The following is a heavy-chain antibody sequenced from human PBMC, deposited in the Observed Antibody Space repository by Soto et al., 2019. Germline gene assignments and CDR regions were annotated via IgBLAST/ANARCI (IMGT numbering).Heavy chain of an antibody. D-gene: IGHD6-13*01. Sequence: QLQLQASGPGLVKASETRSLTCTVSADSISSSSFYWGGIRQPPGKGLEWIGTFYYVGRTFFNSSLVSRITLSADTSNNQFSLRLTSVTATDTAVYYCARLVSWYNNWLDPWGQGTLGTVSS. V-gene: IGHV4-39*01. CDR3: ARLVSWYNNWLDP. CDR1: ADSISSSSFY. CDR2: FYYVGRT. J-gene: IGHJ5*02.